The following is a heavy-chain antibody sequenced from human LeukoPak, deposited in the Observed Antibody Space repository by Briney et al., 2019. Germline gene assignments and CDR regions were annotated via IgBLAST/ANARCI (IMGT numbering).Heavy chain of an antibody. J-gene: IGHJ4*02. CDR2: INHSGGT. V-gene: IGHV4-34*01. CDR3: ARFPDSEPIDN. Sequence: PSETLSPTSVVPPGSFRGSSPTWIPPAPGKGLEWMRDINHSGGTSYNPSLKSRASVSLDTSKNQFSLYLTSVTAADTAVYFCARFPDSEPIDNWGQGTLVTVSS. CDR1: PGSFRGSS. D-gene: IGHD1-26*01.